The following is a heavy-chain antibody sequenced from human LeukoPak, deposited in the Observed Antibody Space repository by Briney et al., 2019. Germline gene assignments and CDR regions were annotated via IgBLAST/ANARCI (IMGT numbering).Heavy chain of an antibody. J-gene: IGHJ4*02. CDR1: GFTFSSYA. Sequence: GGSLRLSCAASGFTFSSYAMHWVRQAPGKGLEWVAVISYDGSNKYYADSVKGRFTISRDNSKNTLYLQMNSLRAEDTAVYYCARDRGVPAAAIDYWGQGTLVTVSS. V-gene: IGHV3-30-3*01. CDR2: ISYDGSNK. CDR3: ARDRGVPAAAIDY. D-gene: IGHD2-2*01.